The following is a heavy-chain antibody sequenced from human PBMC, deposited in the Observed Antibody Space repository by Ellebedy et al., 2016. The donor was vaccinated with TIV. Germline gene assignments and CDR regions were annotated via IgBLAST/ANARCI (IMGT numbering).Heavy chain of an antibody. CDR2: INPNSGGT. CDR3: ASVLGVFGTRGYSFDY. Sequence: ASVKVSCKASGYTFTGYYMHWVRQAPGQGLEWMGWINPNSGGTNYAQKFQGRVTMTRDTSISTAYMELSRLRSDDTAVYYCASVLGVFGTRGYSFDYWGQGTLVTVSS. J-gene: IGHJ4*02. V-gene: IGHV1-2*02. CDR1: GYTFTGYY. D-gene: IGHD3-16*01.